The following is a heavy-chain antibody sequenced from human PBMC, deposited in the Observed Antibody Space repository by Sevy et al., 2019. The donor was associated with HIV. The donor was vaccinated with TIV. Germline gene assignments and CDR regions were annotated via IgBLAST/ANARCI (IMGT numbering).Heavy chain of an antibody. CDR2: ISAYNGNT. D-gene: IGHD3-10*01. J-gene: IGHJ6*02. CDR3: ARAAFGDFTMVRGVIISHNYGMDV. V-gene: IGHV1-18*01. CDR1: GYTFTSYG. Sequence: ASVKVSCKASGYTFTSYGISWVRQAPGQGLEWMGWISAYNGNTNYAQKLQGRVTMTTDTSTSTAYMELRSLRSDDTAVYYGARAAFGDFTMVRGVIISHNYGMDVWGQGTTVTVSS.